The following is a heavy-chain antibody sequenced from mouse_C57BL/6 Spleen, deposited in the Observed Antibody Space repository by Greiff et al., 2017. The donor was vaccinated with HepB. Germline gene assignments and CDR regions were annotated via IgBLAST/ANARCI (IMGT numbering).Heavy chain of an antibody. Sequence: EVMLVESGGGLVKPGGSLKLSCAASGFTFSDYGMHWVRQAPEKGLEWVAYISSGSSTIYYADTVKGRFTISRANAKNTLFLQMTSLRSEDTAMYYCARPPTGAMDYWGQGTSVTVSS. CDR2: ISSGSSTI. V-gene: IGHV5-17*01. J-gene: IGHJ4*01. CDR1: GFTFSDYG. CDR3: ARPPTGAMDY.